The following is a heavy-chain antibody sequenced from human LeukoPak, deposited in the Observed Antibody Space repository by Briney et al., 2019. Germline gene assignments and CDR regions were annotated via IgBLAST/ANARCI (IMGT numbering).Heavy chain of an antibody. CDR1: GDSVSSKNDA. CDR3: ARGSARTLD. CDR2: TYYRSKWYN. Sequence: SQTLSLTCAISGDSVSSKNDAWNWIRQSPSRGLEWLGRTYYRSKWYNDYAVSVKGRITINPDTSKNQFSLHLDSVTPEDTAVYYCARGSARTLDWGQGTLVSVSS. J-gene: IGHJ4*02. V-gene: IGHV6-1*01. D-gene: IGHD5-18*01.